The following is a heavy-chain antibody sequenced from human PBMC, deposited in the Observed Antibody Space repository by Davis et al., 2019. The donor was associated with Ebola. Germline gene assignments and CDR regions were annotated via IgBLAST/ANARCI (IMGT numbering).Heavy chain of an antibody. CDR3: ARDSRAIEYSSSDYYYYGMDV. CDR2: IKQDGSEK. Sequence: GESLNISCAASGFTFSSYWMSWLRQAPGKGLEWVANIKQDGSEKYYVDSVKGRFTISRDNAKNSLYLQMNSLRAEDTAVYYCARDSRAIEYSSSDYYYYGMDVWGQGTTVTVSS. J-gene: IGHJ6*02. V-gene: IGHV3-7*03. CDR1: GFTFSSYW. D-gene: IGHD6-6*01.